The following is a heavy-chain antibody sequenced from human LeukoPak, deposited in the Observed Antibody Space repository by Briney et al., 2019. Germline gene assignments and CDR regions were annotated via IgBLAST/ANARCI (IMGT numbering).Heavy chain of an antibody. D-gene: IGHD5-12*01. J-gene: IGHJ3*02. CDR2: IYPGDSDT. CDR1: GYSFDTYW. Sequence: WESLKISCKGSGYSFDTYWIAWVRQMPEKGLERMGIIYPGDSDTRYSPSFQGQVTISADKSISTAYLQWSSLKASDTAMYYCARQRLASLSVDAFAIWGQGTTVTVSS. V-gene: IGHV5-51*01. CDR3: ARQRLASLSVDAFAI.